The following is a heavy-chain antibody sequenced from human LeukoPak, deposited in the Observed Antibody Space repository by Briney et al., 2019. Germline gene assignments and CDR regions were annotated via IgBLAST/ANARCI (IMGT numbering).Heavy chain of an antibody. D-gene: IGHD6-19*01. CDR2: FGGSGGST. CDR1: GFTFGSYA. V-gene: IGHV3-23*01. Sequence: GGSLRLSCAVSGFTFGSYAMSWVRQAPGKGLEWVSAFGGSGGSTYYADSVKGRFSISRDNSNNTLYLQMNSLRAEDTAVYYCAKDLIAVAAPYYFDLWGQGTLVTVSS. CDR3: AKDLIAVAAPYYFDL. J-gene: IGHJ4*02.